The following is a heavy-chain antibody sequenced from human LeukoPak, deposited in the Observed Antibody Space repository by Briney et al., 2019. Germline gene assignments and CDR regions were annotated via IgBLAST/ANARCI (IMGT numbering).Heavy chain of an antibody. V-gene: IGHV3-33*01. CDR1: GFTFSSYG. J-gene: IGHJ4*02. CDR3: ARDISTYDSSGYPDY. D-gene: IGHD3-22*01. CDR2: IWYDGSNK. Sequence: PGGSLRLSCAASGFTFSSYGMHWVRQAPGKGLEWVADIWYDGSNKYYADSVKGRFTISRDNSKNTLYLQMNSLRAEDTAVYYCARDISTYDSSGYPDYWGQGTLVTVSS.